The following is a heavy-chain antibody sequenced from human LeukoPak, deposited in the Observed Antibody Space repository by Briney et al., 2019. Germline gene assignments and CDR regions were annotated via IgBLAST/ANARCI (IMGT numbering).Heavy chain of an antibody. D-gene: IGHD3-22*01. V-gene: IGHV3-11*04. CDR3: ARKDFSSGSFSY. CDR1: GFPFTRFY. J-gene: IGHJ4*02. CDR2: IGLSGSPL. Sequence: GGSLRLSCAVSGFPFTRFYMSWIRQAPGKGLEWISYIGLSGSPLDYADSVRGRFTISRDNAKNSLYLEMNSLRAEDTAVYYCARKDFSSGSFSYWGQGTPVTVSS.